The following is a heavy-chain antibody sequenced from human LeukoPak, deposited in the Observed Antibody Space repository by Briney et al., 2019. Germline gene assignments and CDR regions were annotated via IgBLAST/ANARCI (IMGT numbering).Heavy chain of an antibody. V-gene: IGHV4-34*01. CDR3: ARRAVAGNDY. Sequence: PSETLSLTCAVYGGSFSGYYWSWIRQPPGKGLEWIGEINHSGNTNYNPSLKSRVTISVDTSKNQFSLKLSSVTAADTAVYYCARRAVAGNDYWGQGTLVTVSS. D-gene: IGHD6-19*01. CDR1: GGSFSGYY. CDR2: INHSGNT. J-gene: IGHJ4*02.